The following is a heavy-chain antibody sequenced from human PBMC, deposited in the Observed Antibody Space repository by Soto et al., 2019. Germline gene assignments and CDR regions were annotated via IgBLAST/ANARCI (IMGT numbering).Heavy chain of an antibody. CDR2: IWYDGNNK. CDR3: ARDLGGVPATGIGGWFDP. V-gene: IGHV3-33*01. D-gene: IGHD6-13*01. Sequence: QVQLVESGGGVVQPGTSLRLSCAASGFTFGSYVMHWVRQAPGKGLEWVAVIWYDGNNKHYADSVEGRFTISRDNSRNTLHLQMNSLRAEDTAVYYCARDLGGVPATGIGGWFDPWGQGILVTVSS. J-gene: IGHJ5*02. CDR1: GFTFGSYV.